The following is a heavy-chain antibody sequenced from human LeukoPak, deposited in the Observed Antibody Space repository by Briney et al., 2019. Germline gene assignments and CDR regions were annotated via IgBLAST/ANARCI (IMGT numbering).Heavy chain of an antibody. Sequence: GASVKVSCKASGYTFTSYDINWVRQATGQGLEWMGWMSPNSGNTGYAQKFQGRVTMTRNTSISTAYMELSSLRSEDTAVYYCARGRGYSYGNWFDPWGQGTLVTVSS. CDR3: ARGRGYSYGNWFDP. V-gene: IGHV1-8*01. D-gene: IGHD5-18*01. CDR1: GYTFTSYD. CDR2: MSPNSGNT. J-gene: IGHJ5*02.